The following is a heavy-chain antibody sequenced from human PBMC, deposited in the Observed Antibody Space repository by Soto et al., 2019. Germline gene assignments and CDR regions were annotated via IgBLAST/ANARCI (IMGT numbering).Heavy chain of an antibody. CDR1: GFTFGDYA. Sequence: RLSCTASGFTFGDYAMSWVRQAPGKGLEWVGFIRSKAYGGTTEYAASVKGRFTISRDDSKSIAYLQMNSLKTEDTAVYYCTRQVVGSAFDIWGQGTMVTVSS. J-gene: IGHJ3*02. V-gene: IGHV3-49*04. CDR3: TRQVVGSAFDI. D-gene: IGHD2-15*01. CDR2: IRSKAYGGTT.